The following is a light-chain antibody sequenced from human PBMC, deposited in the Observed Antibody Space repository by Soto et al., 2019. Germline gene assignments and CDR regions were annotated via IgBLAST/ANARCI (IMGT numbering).Light chain of an antibody. V-gene: IGKV3D-15*01. CDR3: QQYDDWLRLT. CDR2: GAS. J-gene: IGKJ4*01. CDR1: QSVNIY. Sequence: EIVMPQSPATLSVSPGEIATLSCRASQSVNIYLAWYQQKPGQAPRLLIFGASYRATGIPARFSGSGSGTEFNLTISSLQSEDFAVYFCQQYDDWLRLTFGGGTKVDIK.